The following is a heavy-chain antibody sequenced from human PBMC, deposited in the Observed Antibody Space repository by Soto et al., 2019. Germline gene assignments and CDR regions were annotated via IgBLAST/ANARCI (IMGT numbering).Heavy chain of an antibody. V-gene: IGHV1-69*02. D-gene: IGHD2-2*01. CDR2: VIPILGMA. CDR3: ARGGAVVVPGAVDRHNWFDP. CDR1: GGTFSSYS. Sequence: QVQLVQSGAEVKKPGSSVKVSCEASGGTFSSYSFSWVRQAPGQGLEWMGRVIPILGMANYAQKFQGRVTITADKSTSTVYMELSSLRSEDTAVYCCARGGAVVVPGAVDRHNWFDPWGQGTLVTVSS. J-gene: IGHJ5*02.